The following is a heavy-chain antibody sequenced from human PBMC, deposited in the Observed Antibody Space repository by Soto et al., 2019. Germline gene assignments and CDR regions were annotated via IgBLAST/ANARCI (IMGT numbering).Heavy chain of an antibody. D-gene: IGHD3-16*01. CDR1: GGTFSSYA. J-gene: IGHJ6*02. CDR2: LIPIFGTA. CDR3: ARAGGVDRTDYYGMDV. V-gene: IGHV1-69*12. Sequence: QVQLVQSVAVVKKPGSSVKVSCKASGGTFSSYAISCVRQAPGQGLEWMGGLIPIFGTANYAQKFQGRVTITGDESTSTAYMELSSGISYDTAVYYCARAGGVDRTDYYGMDVWGQGTTVTV.